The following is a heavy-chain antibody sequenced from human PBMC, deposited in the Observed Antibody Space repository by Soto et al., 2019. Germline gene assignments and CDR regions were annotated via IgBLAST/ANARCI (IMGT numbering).Heavy chain of an antibody. J-gene: IGHJ6*02. D-gene: IGHD2-15*01. CDR2: ISGSGGST. V-gene: IGHV3-23*01. Sequence: EVQLLESGGGLVQPGGSLRLSCAASGFTFSSYAMSWVRQAPGKGLEWVSAISGSGGSTYYADSVKGRFTISRDNSKNTLYLQMNSLRAEDTAVYYCASGTQGSRIVVVVAASDISMDVWGQGTTVTVSS. CDR3: ASGTQGSRIVVVVAASDISMDV. CDR1: GFTFSSYA.